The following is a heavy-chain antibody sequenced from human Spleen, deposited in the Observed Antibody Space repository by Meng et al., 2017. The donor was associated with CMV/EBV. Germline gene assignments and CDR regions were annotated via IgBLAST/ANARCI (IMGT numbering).Heavy chain of an antibody. CDR1: GYPFTNND. V-gene: IGHV1-8*01. Sequence: CKASGYPFTNNDINWVRQAPGQGLEWMGWMNPNSGNSGYVQRFQGRVTMTTNTSISTAYMELSSLRYEDTAVYYCAREGQQGGAFHYWGQGTLVTVSS. D-gene: IGHD6-13*01. J-gene: IGHJ1*01. CDR3: AREGQQGGAFHY. CDR2: MNPNSGNS.